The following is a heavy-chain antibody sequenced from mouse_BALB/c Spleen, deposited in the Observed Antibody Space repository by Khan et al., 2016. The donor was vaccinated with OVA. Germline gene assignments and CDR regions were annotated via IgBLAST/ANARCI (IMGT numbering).Heavy chain of an antibody. CDR2: IWSGGST. V-gene: IGHV2-2*02. Sequence: QVQLQQSGPGLVQPSQSLSITCTVSGFSLSSYGVHWVRQSTGKGLEWLGVIWSGGSTDFNAVFISRLSIRKDNSKSQVFFKMNSLQSNDSGIYYCARGGLPFAYWGQGTLVTVSA. CDR1: GFSLSSYG. CDR3: ARGGLPFAY. J-gene: IGHJ3*01. D-gene: IGHD2-13*01.